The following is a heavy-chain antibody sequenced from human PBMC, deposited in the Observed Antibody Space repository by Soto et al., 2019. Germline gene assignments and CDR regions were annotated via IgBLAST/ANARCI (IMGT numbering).Heavy chain of an antibody. CDR1: GFTFGNHW. CDR2: IKEDGSER. Sequence: EVQLVESGGGLVQPGGSLRLSCAASGFTFGNHWMSWGRQAPGKGLEGVASIKEDGSERYYADSLRGRFTISRDNAKNTLYLEMNSLGAEDTAGYYCARLSGWGWFDFWGQGALVTVS. J-gene: IGHJ5*01. V-gene: IGHV3-7*01. D-gene: IGHD1-26*01. CDR3: ARLSGWGWFDF.